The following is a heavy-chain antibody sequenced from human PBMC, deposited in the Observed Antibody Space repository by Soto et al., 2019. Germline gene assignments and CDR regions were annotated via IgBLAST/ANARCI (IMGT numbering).Heavy chain of an antibody. CDR2: INPNSGGT. CDR1: GYTFTNYY. D-gene: IGHD1-26*01. Sequence: QVQLVQSGAQVKKPEASVKVSCKASGYTFTNYYMHWVRQAPGQGLEWMGWINPNSGGTNYAQKFQGRVTMIRDTSISTAYMELSTLRPDDTAVYHCARREPAPGGWGQGTLVTVSS. CDR3: ARREPAPGG. V-gene: IGHV1-2*02. J-gene: IGHJ4*02.